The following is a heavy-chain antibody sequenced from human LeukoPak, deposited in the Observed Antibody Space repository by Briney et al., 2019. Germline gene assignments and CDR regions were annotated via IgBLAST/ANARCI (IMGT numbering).Heavy chain of an antibody. V-gene: IGHV3-30*02. CDR1: GYTLIELS. Sequence: SCKVSGYTLIELSMHWVRQAPGKGLEWVAFIRYDGNNKYYADSVKGRFTISRDNSKNTLYLQMNSLRAEDTAVYYCAKLISPYDYWGQGTLVTVSS. CDR3: AKLISPYDY. CDR2: IRYDGNNK. J-gene: IGHJ4*02.